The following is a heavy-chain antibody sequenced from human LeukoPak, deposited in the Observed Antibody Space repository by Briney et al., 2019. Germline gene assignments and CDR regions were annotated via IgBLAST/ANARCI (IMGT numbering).Heavy chain of an antibody. CDR2: ISSSSSYI. CDR1: GFTFSSYS. V-gene: IGHV3-21*04. CDR3: AKEAVAAAGILSVGPFYYYYGMDV. J-gene: IGHJ6*02. Sequence: PGGSLRLSCAASGFTFSSYSMNWVRQAPGKGLEWVSSISSSSSYIYYADSVKGRFTISRDNAKNSLYLQMNSLRAEDTAVYYCAKEAVAAAGILSVGPFYYYYGMDVWGQGTTVTVSS. D-gene: IGHD6-13*01.